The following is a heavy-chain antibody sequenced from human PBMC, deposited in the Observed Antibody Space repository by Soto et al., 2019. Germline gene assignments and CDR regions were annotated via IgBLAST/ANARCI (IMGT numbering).Heavy chain of an antibody. CDR2: IYYSGST. D-gene: IGHD3-22*01. CDR1: GGSISSYY. J-gene: IGHJ5*02. Sequence: SETLSLTCTVSGGSISSYYWSWIRQPPGKGLEWIGYIYYSGSTNYNPSLKSRVTISVDTSKNQFSLKLSSVTAADTAVYYCAKDWSITMTLGWFDPWGQGTLVTVSS. V-gene: IGHV4-59*01. CDR3: AKDWSITMTLGWFDP.